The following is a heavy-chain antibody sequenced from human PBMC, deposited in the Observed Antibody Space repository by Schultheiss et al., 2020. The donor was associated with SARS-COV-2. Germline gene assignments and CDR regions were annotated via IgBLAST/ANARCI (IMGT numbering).Heavy chain of an antibody. Sequence: GESLKISCAASGFTFSSYAMHWVRQAPGKGLEWVAVISYDGSNKYYADSVKGRFTISRDNSKNTLYLQMNSLRAEDTAVYYCARDLGSSRRGWFDPWGQGTLVTVSS. CDR3: ARDLGSSRRGWFDP. CDR1: GFTFSSYA. CDR2: ISYDGSNK. J-gene: IGHJ5*02. V-gene: IGHV3-30*04. D-gene: IGHD6-13*01.